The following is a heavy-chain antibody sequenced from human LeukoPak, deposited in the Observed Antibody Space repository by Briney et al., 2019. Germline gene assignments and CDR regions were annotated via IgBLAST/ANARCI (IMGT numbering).Heavy chain of an antibody. Sequence: GGSLRLSCTTSGFSFSTYAMSWVRQAPGKGLEWVSTISGKGGSTYYADSVKGRLTISRDNAKNSLYLQMNSLRAEDTAVYYCARGAETVTPDYWGQGTLVTVSS. J-gene: IGHJ4*02. CDR3: ARGAETVTPDY. CDR2: ISGKGGST. CDR1: GFSFSTYA. D-gene: IGHD4-17*01. V-gene: IGHV3-23*01.